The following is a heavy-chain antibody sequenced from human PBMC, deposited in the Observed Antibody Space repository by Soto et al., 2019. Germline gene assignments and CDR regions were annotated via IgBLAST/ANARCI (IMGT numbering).Heavy chain of an antibody. D-gene: IGHD4-17*01. CDR1: GYSFTSYS. Sequence: PVESLKISCKGSGYSFTSYSIGWVRQMPGKGLEWMGIIYPGDSDTRYSPSFQGQVTISADKSISTAYLQWSSLKASDTAMYSCARAQFLDYADPDFDYWGQGTLVTVSS. CDR2: IYPGDSDT. CDR3: ARAQFLDYADPDFDY. V-gene: IGHV5-51*01. J-gene: IGHJ4*02.